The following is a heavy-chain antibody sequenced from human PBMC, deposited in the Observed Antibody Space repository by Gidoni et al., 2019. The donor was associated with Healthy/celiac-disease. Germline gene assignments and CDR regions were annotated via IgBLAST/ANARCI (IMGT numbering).Heavy chain of an antibody. CDR1: GGSLSTGGSY. J-gene: IGHJ3*02. D-gene: IGHD1-1*01. CDR3: ARDKGGSGLQLERRFPPLDAFDI. Sequence: QVQLQESGPGLVKPSQTLSLTCTVPGGSLSTGGSYWSWIRPHPGKGLEWIGYIYFRGSTYYNPSLKGRVTISVDTSKNQFSLKLSSVTAADTAVYYCARDKGGSGLQLERRFPPLDAFDIWGQGTMVTVSS. V-gene: IGHV4-31*03. CDR2: IYFRGST.